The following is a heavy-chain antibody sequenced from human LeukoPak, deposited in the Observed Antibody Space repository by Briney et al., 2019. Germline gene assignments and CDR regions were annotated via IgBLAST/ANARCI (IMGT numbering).Heavy chain of an antibody. J-gene: IGHJ5*02. CDR1: GFIFTSYS. V-gene: IGHV3-48*01. Sequence: GGSLRLSCAASGFIFTSYSMNWVRRAPGKGLEWVSYISSSSSTIYYADSVKGRFTISRDNAKNSLYLQMNSLRVEDTAIYYCARGTRVGTPYNWFDPWGQGTLVTVSS. CDR3: ARGTRVGTPYNWFDP. D-gene: IGHD1/OR15-1a*01. CDR2: ISSSSSTI.